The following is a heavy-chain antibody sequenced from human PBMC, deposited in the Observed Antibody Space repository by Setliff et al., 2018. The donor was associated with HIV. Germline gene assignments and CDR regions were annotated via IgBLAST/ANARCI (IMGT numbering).Heavy chain of an antibody. Sequence: PSETLSLTYTVSGGSISSQYWSWIRQTPGKGLESIGYVYNSGGTNYNPSLKSRVTISVDTSKNQFSLRLSSVTAADTAVYYCARLHGDFYFDLWGQGTLVTVSS. D-gene: IGHD4-17*01. CDR2: VYNSGGT. J-gene: IGHJ4*02. CDR1: GGSISSQY. CDR3: ARLHGDFYFDL. V-gene: IGHV4-59*11.